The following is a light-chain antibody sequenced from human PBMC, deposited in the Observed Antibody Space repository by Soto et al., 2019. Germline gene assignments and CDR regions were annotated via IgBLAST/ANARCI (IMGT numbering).Light chain of an antibody. CDR1: QSVSSSY. V-gene: IGKV3-20*01. J-gene: IGKJ2*01. CDR3: QQYGSSPYT. CDR2: GAS. Sequence: EIVLTQSPGTLSLSPGERATLSCRASQSVSSSYLAWYQQKPGQAPRLLIYGASSRATGIPDRFSGSGSGTDLTLTISRLEPEDFAVYYCQQYGSSPYTFGQGTKLAI.